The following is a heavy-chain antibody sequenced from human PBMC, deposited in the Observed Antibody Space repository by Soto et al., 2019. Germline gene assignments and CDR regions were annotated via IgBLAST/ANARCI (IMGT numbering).Heavy chain of an antibody. J-gene: IGHJ6*02. CDR1: GYIFTSYW. CDR3: ARRDRSRYRDYYYGMDV. V-gene: IGHV5-51*01. D-gene: IGHD3-22*01. Sequence: GESLKISCTGSGYIFTSYWIAWVRQMPGKGLEWMGIIYSGDSIIRYSPSFQGQVTISADKSISTAYLQWSSLKASDTAMYYCARRDRSRYRDYYYGMDVWGQGTTVTVYS. CDR2: IYSGDSII.